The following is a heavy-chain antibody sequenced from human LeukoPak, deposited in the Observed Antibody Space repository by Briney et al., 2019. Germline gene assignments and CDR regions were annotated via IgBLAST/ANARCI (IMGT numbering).Heavy chain of an antibody. Sequence: GGSLRLSCAASGFTFSSYGMHWVRQAPGKGLEWVAFIRYDGSNKYYADSVKGRFTISRDNSKNTLYLQMNSLRAEDTAVYYCARVSSSSSWFLPFDYWGQGTLVTVSS. V-gene: IGHV3-30*02. D-gene: IGHD6-13*01. CDR3: ARVSSSSSWFLPFDY. J-gene: IGHJ4*02. CDR1: GFTFSSYG. CDR2: IRYDGSNK.